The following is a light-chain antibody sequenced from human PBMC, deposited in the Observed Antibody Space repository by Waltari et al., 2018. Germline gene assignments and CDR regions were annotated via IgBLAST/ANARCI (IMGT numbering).Light chain of an antibody. CDR2: SHN. CDR3: ASWDDSLDGRV. J-gene: IGLJ1*01. Sequence: QSVLTQPPSVSGTPGQRVTISCSGGSSNIGRNNVNWYQQLPGTAPKLLIQSHNQRPSGVPDRFSGAKSGTSASLAISGLQSEDEADYYCASWDDSLDGRVFGTGTKVTVL. CDR1: SSNIGRNN. V-gene: IGLV1-44*01.